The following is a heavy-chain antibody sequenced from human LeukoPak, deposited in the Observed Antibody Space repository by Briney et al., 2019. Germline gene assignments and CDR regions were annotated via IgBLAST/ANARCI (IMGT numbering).Heavy chain of an antibody. CDR3: ARALTGYSAIDY. CDR1: GFTFSDYY. CDR2: ISSSSSYT. D-gene: IGHD3-9*01. Sequence: PGGSLRLSCAPYGFTFSDYYMSWIRQAPGKGLEWVSYISSSSSYTNYADSVKGRFTISRDNAKNSLYLQMNSLRAEDTAVYDCARALTGYSAIDYWGQGTLVTVSS. V-gene: IGHV3-11*05. J-gene: IGHJ4*02.